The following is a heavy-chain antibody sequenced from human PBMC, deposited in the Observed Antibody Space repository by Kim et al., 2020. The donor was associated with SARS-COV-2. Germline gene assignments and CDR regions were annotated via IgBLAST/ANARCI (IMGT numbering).Heavy chain of an antibody. CDR2: INWNGGST. Sequence: GGSLRLSCAASGFTFDDYGMSWVRQAPGKGLEWVSGINWNGGSTGYADSVKGRFTISRDNAKNSLYLQMNSLRAEDTALYHCARGQPWSYRGYEYYFDYWGQGTLVTVSS. J-gene: IGHJ4*02. CDR1: GFTFDDYG. CDR3: ARGQPWSYRGYEYYFDY. V-gene: IGHV3-20*01. D-gene: IGHD5-12*01.